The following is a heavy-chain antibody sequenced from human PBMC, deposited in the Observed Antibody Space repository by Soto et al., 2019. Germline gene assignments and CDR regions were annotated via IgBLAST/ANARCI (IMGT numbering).Heavy chain of an antibody. V-gene: IGHV3-30-3*01. CDR3: ASPRGYSYGYPYFDY. J-gene: IGHJ4*02. CDR1: GFTFSSYA. Sequence: GGSLILCFAASGFTFSSYAMHLVRQAPGKGLEWVVVISYDGSNRYYADSVKGRFTISRDNSKNTLYLQMNSLRAEDTAVYYCASPRGYSYGYPYFDYWGQGTLVTVSS. D-gene: IGHD5-18*01. CDR2: ISYDGSNR.